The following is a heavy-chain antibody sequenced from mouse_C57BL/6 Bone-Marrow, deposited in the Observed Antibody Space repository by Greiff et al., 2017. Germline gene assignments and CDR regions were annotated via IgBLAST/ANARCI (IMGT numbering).Heavy chain of an antibody. J-gene: IGHJ1*03. V-gene: IGHV1-55*01. D-gene: IGHD2-14*01. CDR3: ARPYDRNYWYFDV. CDR2: IYPGSGST. CDR1: GYTFTSYW. Sequence: VQLQQPGAELVQPGASVKMSCKASGYTFTSYWITWVKQRPGQGLEWIGDIYPGSGSTTYNEKFKSKATLTVDTSSSTAYMQLSRLTSEDSAVYYCARPYDRNYWYFDVWGTGTTVTVSS.